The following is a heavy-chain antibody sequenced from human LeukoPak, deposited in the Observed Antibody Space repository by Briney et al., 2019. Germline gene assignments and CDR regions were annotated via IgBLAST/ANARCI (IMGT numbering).Heavy chain of an antibody. CDR1: GFTFSSYA. Sequence: PGGSLRLSCAASGFTFSSYAMHWVRQAPGKGLEGVAVVSYDGTNKYYTDSLKGRFTISRDNSKNTLYVQINSLTPEDTAVYYCARGLYGSGSFYFRDLDYWGQGTLVTVSS. D-gene: IGHD3-10*01. CDR2: VSYDGTNK. V-gene: IGHV3-30*04. J-gene: IGHJ4*02. CDR3: ARGLYGSGSFYFRDLDY.